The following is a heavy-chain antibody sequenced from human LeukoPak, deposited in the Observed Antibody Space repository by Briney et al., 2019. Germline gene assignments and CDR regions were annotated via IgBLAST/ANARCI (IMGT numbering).Heavy chain of an antibody. Sequence: PGGSLRLSCAASGFIFNDYAISWVRQAPGKGLEWVGRIKSETDGGTTDYAAPVKGRFTISRDDSKNTLYLQMNSLKTEDTAVYYCTTGRQDWGQGTLVTVSS. V-gene: IGHV3-15*01. CDR1: GFIFNDYA. CDR3: TTGRQD. CDR2: IKSETDGGTT. J-gene: IGHJ4*02.